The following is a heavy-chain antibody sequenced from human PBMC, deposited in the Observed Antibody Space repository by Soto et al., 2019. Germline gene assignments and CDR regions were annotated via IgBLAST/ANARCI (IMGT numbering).Heavy chain of an antibody. J-gene: IGHJ5*02. CDR3: AKDQDFDWSAYNWFDP. V-gene: IGHV3-9*01. CDR1: GFTFDDYA. Sequence: GGSLRLSCAASGFTFDDYAMHWVRQAPGKGLEWVSGISWNSGSIGYADSVKGRFTISRDNAKNSLYLQMNSLRAEDTALYYCAKDQDFDWSAYNWFDPWGQGTLVTVSS. D-gene: IGHD3-9*01. CDR2: ISWNSGSI.